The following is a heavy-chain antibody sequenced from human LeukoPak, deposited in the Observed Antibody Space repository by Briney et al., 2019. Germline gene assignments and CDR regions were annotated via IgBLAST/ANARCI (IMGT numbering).Heavy chain of an antibody. Sequence: PGGSLRLSCAASGFTFSSYSMNWVRQAPGKGLGWVSSISSSSSYIYYADSVKGRFTISRDNAKNSLYLQMNSLRAEDTAVYYCARVGGYYDILTGYYRSEYYYGMDVWGQGTTVTVSS. CDR3: ARVGGYYDILTGYYRSEYYYGMDV. CDR2: ISSSSSYI. CDR1: GFTFSSYS. J-gene: IGHJ6*02. D-gene: IGHD3-9*01. V-gene: IGHV3-21*01.